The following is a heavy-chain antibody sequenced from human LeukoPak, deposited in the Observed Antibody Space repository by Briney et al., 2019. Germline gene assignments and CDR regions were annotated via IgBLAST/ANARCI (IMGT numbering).Heavy chain of an antibody. V-gene: IGHV3-23*01. CDR3: AKENPHNDY. Sequence: GGSLRLSCASSGFTSSSYNINWVRQAPGRGLEWVSAISGSGDSTYYADSVKGRFTISRDNSKNTLYLQMNSLRAEDTALYYCAKENPHNDYWGQGTLVTVSS. CDR1: GFTSSSYN. CDR2: ISGSGDST. J-gene: IGHJ4*02.